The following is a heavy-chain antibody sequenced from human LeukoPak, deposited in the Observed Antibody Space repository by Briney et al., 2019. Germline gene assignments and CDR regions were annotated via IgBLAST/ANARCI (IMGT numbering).Heavy chain of an antibody. CDR3: AKGGGTGYSSSWFSN. D-gene: IGHD6-13*01. Sequence: PGGSLRLYCAASGFTFSSYAMSWVRQAPGKGLEWVSAISGSGGSTYYADSVKGRFTISRDNSKNTLYLQMNSLRAEDTAVYYCAKGGGTGYSSSWFSNWGQGTLVTVSS. CDR2: ISGSGGST. J-gene: IGHJ4*02. CDR1: GFTFSSYA. V-gene: IGHV3-23*01.